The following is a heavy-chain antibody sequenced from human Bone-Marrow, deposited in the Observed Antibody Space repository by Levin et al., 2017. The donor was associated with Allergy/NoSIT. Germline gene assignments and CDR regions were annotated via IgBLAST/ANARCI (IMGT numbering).Heavy chain of an antibody. D-gene: IGHD3-22*01. CDR1: GGTFSSYA. CDR2: IIPIFGTA. J-gene: IGHJ6*02. CDR3: ARGNDYYDSSGYYPRRDYYYGMDV. Sequence: SVKVSCKASGGTFSSYAISWVRQAPGQGLEWMGGIIPIFGTANYAQKFQGRVTITADESTSTAYMELSSLRSEDTAVYYCARGNDYYDSSGYYPRRDYYYGMDVWGQGTTVTVSS. V-gene: IGHV1-69*13.